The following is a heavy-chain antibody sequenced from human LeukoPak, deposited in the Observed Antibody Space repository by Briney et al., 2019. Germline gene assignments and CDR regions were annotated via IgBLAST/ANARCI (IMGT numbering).Heavy chain of an antibody. CDR1: GGTFSSYA. CDR2: IIPIFGTA. Sequence: GASVKVSCKASGGTFSSYAISWVRQAPGQGLEWMGGIIPIFGTANYAQKFQGRVTITADESTSTAYMELSSLRSEDTAVYYCARAYSSGWYRYWYFDLWGRGTLVTVSS. D-gene: IGHD6-19*01. J-gene: IGHJ2*01. V-gene: IGHV1-69*13. CDR3: ARAYSSGWYRYWYFDL.